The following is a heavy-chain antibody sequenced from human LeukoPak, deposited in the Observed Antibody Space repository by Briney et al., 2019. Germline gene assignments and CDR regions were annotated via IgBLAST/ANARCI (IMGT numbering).Heavy chain of an antibody. CDR1: GFTFSSYA. V-gene: IGHV3-23*01. CDR2: ISGSGGST. D-gene: IGHD2-21*02. CDR3: AKDSGIVVVTGSPY. Sequence: PGGSLRLSCAASGFTFSSYAMSWVRQAPGKGLEWVSAISGSGGSTYYADSVRGRFTISRDNSKNTLYLQMNSLRAEDTAVYYCAKDSGIVVVTGSPYWGQGTLVTVSS. J-gene: IGHJ4*02.